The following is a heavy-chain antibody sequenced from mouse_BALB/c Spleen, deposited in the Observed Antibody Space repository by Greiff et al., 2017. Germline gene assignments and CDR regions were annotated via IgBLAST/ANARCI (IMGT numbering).Heavy chain of an antibody. J-gene: IGHJ3*01. CDR1: GYSFTSYW. CDR3: ARSYRYDGPWFAY. CDR2: IDPSDSET. V-gene: IGHV1S126*01. D-gene: IGHD2-14*01. Sequence: VQLQQSGPQLVRPGASVKISCKASGYSFTSYWMHWVKQRPGQGLEWIGMIDPSDSETRLNQKFKDKATLTVDKSSSTAYMQLSSPTSEDSAVYYCARSYRYDGPWFAYWGQGTLVTVSA.